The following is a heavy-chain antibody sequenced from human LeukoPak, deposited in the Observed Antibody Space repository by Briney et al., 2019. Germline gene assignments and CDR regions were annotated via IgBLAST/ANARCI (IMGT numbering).Heavy chain of an antibody. J-gene: IGHJ2*01. Sequence: ASVKVSCKASGYTFTSYDINWVRQATGQGLEWMGWISAYNGNTNYAQKLQGRVTMTTDTSTSTAYMELRSLRSDDTAVYYCARDRGYSSSWYLGWYFDLWGRGTLVTVSS. D-gene: IGHD6-13*01. CDR1: GYTFTSYD. V-gene: IGHV1-18*01. CDR2: ISAYNGNT. CDR3: ARDRGYSSSWYLGWYFDL.